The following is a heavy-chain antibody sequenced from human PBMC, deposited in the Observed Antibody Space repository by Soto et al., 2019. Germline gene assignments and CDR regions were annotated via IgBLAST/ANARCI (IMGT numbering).Heavy chain of an antibody. Sequence: GASVKVSCKVSGYTLTELSMHWVRQAPGKGLEWMGGFDPEDGETIYAQKFQGRVTMTEDTSTDTAYMELSSLRSEDTAVYYCTTRWGGYSSSWYGSIDPWGQGTLVTVYS. CDR1: GYTLTELS. V-gene: IGHV1-24*01. CDR3: TTRWGGYSSSWYGSIDP. CDR2: FDPEDGET. J-gene: IGHJ5*02. D-gene: IGHD6-13*01.